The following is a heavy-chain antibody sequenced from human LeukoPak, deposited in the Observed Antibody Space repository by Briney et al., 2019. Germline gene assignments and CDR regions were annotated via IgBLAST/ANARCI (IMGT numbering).Heavy chain of an antibody. CDR1: GFPVSNNY. J-gene: IGHJ4*02. Sequence: GGSLRLSCAASGFPVSNNYMSWVRRAPGKGLEWVSVICSAGYIYYADSVKGRFTISRDNSKNTLYLQMNNLRAEDTAVYYCARAPFGSNWYFDYWGQGTLVTVSS. D-gene: IGHD6-13*01. V-gene: IGHV3-53*01. CDR3: ARAPFGSNWYFDY. CDR2: ICSAGYI.